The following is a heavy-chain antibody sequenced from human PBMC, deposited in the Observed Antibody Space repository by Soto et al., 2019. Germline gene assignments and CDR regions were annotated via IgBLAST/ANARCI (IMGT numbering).Heavy chain of an antibody. Sequence: PGGSLRLSCAASGFTFSNYYMSWIRQAPGKGLEWVSYISRTSSYEKYADSVKGRFTISRDNAKNSLFLQMASLTAEDTAVYYCAREGPTYGSGSSAFDIWGQGTLVTVSS. CDR3: AREGPTYGSGSSAFDI. D-gene: IGHD3-10*01. CDR2: ISRTSSYE. J-gene: IGHJ3*02. CDR1: GFTFSNYY. V-gene: IGHV3-11*06.